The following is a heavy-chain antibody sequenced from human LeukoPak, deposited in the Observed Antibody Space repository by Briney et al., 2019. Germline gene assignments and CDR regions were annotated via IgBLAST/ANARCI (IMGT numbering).Heavy chain of an antibody. Sequence: GASLEISLRGSGCRFTTYWIGRVRQVPGKGLEWMGVIYPGDSDTRYSPSFQGQVTMSSDKSINTAYLQWSSLKASDTAMYYCARRQGCSSTSCPPDYWGQGTLVTVSS. J-gene: IGHJ4*02. CDR1: GCRFTTYW. D-gene: IGHD2-2*01. CDR3: ARRQGCSSTSCPPDY. V-gene: IGHV5-51*01. CDR2: IYPGDSDT.